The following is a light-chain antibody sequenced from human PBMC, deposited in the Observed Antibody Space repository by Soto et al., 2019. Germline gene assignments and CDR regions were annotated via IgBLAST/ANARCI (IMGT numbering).Light chain of an antibody. CDR3: QQSYSTPRT. CDR1: QRLSKW. J-gene: IGKJ1*01. V-gene: IGKV1-5*01. Sequence: DIQMTQPPSTLSASIGDRVTLTCQARQRLSKWLAWHQQKPGKAPKLLIYDASSLQRAVHPRYSVSGSETEFTPTISTLQPEDDDSYYWQQSYSTPRTVGQGTKV. CDR2: DAS.